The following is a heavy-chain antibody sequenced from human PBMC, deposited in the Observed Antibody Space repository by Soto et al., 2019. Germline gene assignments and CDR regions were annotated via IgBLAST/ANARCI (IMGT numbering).Heavy chain of an antibody. CDR2: ISGSGGST. D-gene: IGHD2-2*01. CDR1: RFTFSSYA. Sequence: EVQLLESGGGLVQPGGSLRLSCAASRFTFSSYAMSWVRQAPGKGLEWVSAISGSGGSTYYADSVKGRFTISRDNSKNTLYLQMNRLRVEHTAVYYCAKRGAVIVPPAKSFDYWGQGTLVNVSS. J-gene: IGHJ4*02. V-gene: IGHV3-23*01. CDR3: AKRGAVIVPPAKSFDY.